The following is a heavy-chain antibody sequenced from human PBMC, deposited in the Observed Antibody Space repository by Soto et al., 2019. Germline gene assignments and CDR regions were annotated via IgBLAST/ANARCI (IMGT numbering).Heavy chain of an antibody. CDR1: GFTFSSYG. CDR2: ISYDGSNK. Sequence: QVQLVESGGGVVQPGRSLRLSCAASGFTFSSYGMHWVRQAPGKGLEWVAVISYDGSNKYYADCVKGRFTISRDNSKNKLYLQMNSLRAEDTAVYYCAPWFGAFDYWGQGTLVTVSS. V-gene: IGHV3-30*03. D-gene: IGHD3-10*01. CDR3: APWFGAFDY. J-gene: IGHJ4*02.